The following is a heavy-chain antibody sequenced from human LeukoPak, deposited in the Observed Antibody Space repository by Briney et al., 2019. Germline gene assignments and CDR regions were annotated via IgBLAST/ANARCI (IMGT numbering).Heavy chain of an antibody. CDR1: GGSISSGSYY. CDR3: ARAGYSNYGYYYYFYYMDV. V-gene: IGHV4-61*02. J-gene: IGHJ6*03. D-gene: IGHD4-11*01. CDR2: IYTSGST. Sequence: SETLSLTCTVSGGSISSGSYYWSWIRQPAGKGLEWIGRIYTSGSTNYNPSLKSRVTISVDTSKNQFSLKLSSVTAADTAVYYCARAGYSNYGYYYYFYYMDVWGKGTTVTVSS.